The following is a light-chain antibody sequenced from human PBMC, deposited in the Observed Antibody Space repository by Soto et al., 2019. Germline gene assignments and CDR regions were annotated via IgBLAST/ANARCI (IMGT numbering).Light chain of an antibody. V-gene: IGKV3-20*01. J-gene: IGKJ2*01. CDR2: GAS. CDR1: QSVSSSS. CDR3: QQYGNPPPNA. Sequence: EIVLTQSPGTLSLYPGERATLSCRASQSVSSSSLAWYQQKPGQAPRVLIHGASSRATGIPDRFSGSGSGTDFTLTISRLEPEDFAVYFCQQYGNPPPNAFGQGTKVEIK.